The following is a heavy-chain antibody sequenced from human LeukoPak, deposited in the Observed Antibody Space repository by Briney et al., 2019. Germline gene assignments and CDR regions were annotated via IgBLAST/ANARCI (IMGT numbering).Heavy chain of an antibody. V-gene: IGHV3-11*05. CDR2: ISSSSSYT. CDR1: GFTFSDYY. Sequence: PGGSLRLSCADPGFTFSDYYITSIRQAPGRGLEWVSCISSSSSYTNYADSVKGRFTISRDKAKNSLHLQMNSLRAGDTAVYYCARGVDSSSYPVLWGLGTLVTVSS. J-gene: IGHJ4*02. CDR3: ARGVDSSSYPVL. D-gene: IGHD3-22*01.